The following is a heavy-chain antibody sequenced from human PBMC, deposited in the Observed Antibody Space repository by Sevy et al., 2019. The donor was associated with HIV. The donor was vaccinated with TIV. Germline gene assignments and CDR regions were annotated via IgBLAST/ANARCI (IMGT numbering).Heavy chain of an antibody. CDR2: IYYSGST. D-gene: IGHD5-12*01. J-gene: IGHJ5*02. CDR3: ARHPRFSGYGFDP. Sequence: SETLSLTCTVSGGSISSSSYYWGWIRQPPGKGLEWIGSIYYSGSTYYTPSPQSRFTISVDTSKNQFSLKLSSVTAADTAVYYCARHPRFSGYGFDPWGQRTLVTVSS. CDR1: GGSISSSSYY. V-gene: IGHV4-39*01.